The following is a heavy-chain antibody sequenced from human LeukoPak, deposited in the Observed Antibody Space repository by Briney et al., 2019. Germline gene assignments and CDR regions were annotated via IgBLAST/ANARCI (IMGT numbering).Heavy chain of an antibody. J-gene: IGHJ3*01. CDR1: GFTFSNAW. V-gene: IGHV3-15*01. CDR2: ITSKTDGGTT. Sequence: PGGSLRLSCAASGFTFSNAWMSWVRQAPGKGLEWVGRITSKTDGGTTDYAAPVKGRFTISRDDSKNTLYLQMSSLKAEDTAVYYCTTGGVFDLWGQGTVVTVSS. CDR3: TTGGVFDL.